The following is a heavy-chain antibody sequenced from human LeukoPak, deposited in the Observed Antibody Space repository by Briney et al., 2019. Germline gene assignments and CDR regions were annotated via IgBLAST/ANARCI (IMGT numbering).Heavy chain of an antibody. J-gene: IGHJ4*02. CDR1: GYTFISDG. CDR3: ARDCIGCHGFDY. V-gene: IGHV1-18*01. D-gene: IGHD2-15*01. CDR2: VRAYADDT. Sequence: VGSVKVSCKASGYTFISDGISGGRQEPGQGGERMGWVRAYADDTNSVQKFQGRVTMTTDTSTSTAYMELRSLRSDDTAVYYCARDCIGCHGFDYWGQGTLVTVSS.